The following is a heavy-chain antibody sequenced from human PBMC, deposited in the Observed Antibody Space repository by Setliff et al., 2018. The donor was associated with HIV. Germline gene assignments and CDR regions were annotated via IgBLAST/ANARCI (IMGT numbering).Heavy chain of an antibody. CDR1: GYSLSTYG. CDR2: ISAYNGNT. Sequence: ASVKVSCKASGYSLSTYGISWVRQAPGQGLEWMGWISAYNGNTNYAQKLQGRVTMTTDTSTSTAYMELRSLRSDDTAVYYCARDTDIYSTSLSYFDYWGQGTLVTVSS. D-gene: IGHD6-13*01. J-gene: IGHJ4*02. V-gene: IGHV1-18*01. CDR3: ARDTDIYSTSLSYFDY.